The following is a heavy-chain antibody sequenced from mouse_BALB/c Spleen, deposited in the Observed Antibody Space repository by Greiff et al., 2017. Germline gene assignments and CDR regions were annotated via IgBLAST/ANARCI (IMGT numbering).Heavy chain of an antibody. CDR1: GFTFSSFG. CDR3: ARSTYAMDY. CDR2: ISSGSSTI. V-gene: IGHV5-17*02. Sequence: EVQLVESGGGLVQPGESRKLSCAASGFTFSSFGMHWVRQAPEKGLEWVAYISSGSSTIYYADTVKGRFTISRDNPKNTLFLQMTSLRSEDTAMYYCARSTYAMDYWGQGTSVTVSS. J-gene: IGHJ4*01.